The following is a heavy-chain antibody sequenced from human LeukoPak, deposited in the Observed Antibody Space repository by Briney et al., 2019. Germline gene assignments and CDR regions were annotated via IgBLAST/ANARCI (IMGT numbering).Heavy chain of an antibody. D-gene: IGHD3-22*01. J-gene: IGHJ4*02. CDR1: GFTVSSSY. CDR2: IYSGGTT. V-gene: IGHV3-53*01. CDR3: ATYHDNSGYSPHLDY. Sequence: PGGSLRLSCAASGFTVSSSYMNWVRQAPGKGLEWVSVIYSGGTTYYADSVKGRFTISRDNSKNTIYLQMNSLRAEDTAVYYCATYHDNSGYSPHLDYWGQGTLVTVSS.